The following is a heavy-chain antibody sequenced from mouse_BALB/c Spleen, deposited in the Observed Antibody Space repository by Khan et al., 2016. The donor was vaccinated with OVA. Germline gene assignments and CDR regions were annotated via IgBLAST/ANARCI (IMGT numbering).Heavy chain of an antibody. Sequence: EVQLVESGAELGRPGSSVKLSCKTSGNTFTSYGIKWVKQRPGQGLEWIGYIYPGNGYTEYNEKFQGKAILTSDTSSSTAYMQLRSLTSEDSAIYFCTAYYRYYFDYWGQGTTLTVSS. D-gene: IGHD2-14*01. CDR1: GNTFTSYG. V-gene: IGHV1S134*01. J-gene: IGHJ2*01. CDR2: IYPGNGYT. CDR3: TAYYRYYFDY.